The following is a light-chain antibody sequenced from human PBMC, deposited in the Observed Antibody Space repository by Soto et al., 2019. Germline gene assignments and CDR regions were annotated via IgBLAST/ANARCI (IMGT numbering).Light chain of an antibody. Sequence: IQMTQSPSSLSASVGDRVTITCRARQSISSYLNWYQQKPGKAPKLLSYAASSLHSGVPSRFSGSGSGTDFTLTLRSLQTEDFATYDCQQSYSTPGAFGQGTKVEIK. CDR2: AAS. V-gene: IGKV1-39*01. CDR1: QSISSY. CDR3: QQSYSTPGA. J-gene: IGKJ1*01.